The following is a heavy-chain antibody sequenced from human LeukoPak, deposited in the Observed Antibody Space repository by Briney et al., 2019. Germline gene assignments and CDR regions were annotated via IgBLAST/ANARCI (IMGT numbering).Heavy chain of an antibody. J-gene: IGHJ4*02. CDR1: GYTFTSYY. Sequence: ASVKVSCKASGYTFTSYYMHWVRQAPGQGLEWVGIINPSGGSTSYAQKFQGRVTMTRDMSTSTVYMELSSLRSEDTAVYYCARDSLDYYGSGSYPESPRDWGQGTLVTVSS. CDR3: ARDSLDYYGSGSYPESPRD. CDR2: INPSGGST. D-gene: IGHD3-10*01. V-gene: IGHV1-46*01.